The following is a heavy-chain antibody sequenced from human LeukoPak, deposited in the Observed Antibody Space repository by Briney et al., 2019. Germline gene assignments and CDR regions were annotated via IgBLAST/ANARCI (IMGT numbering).Heavy chain of an antibody. D-gene: IGHD6-13*01. CDR1: GFTFSSYS. CDR3: ARAITAAGNFAFDI. CDR2: ISSSSSYI. J-gene: IGHJ3*02. V-gene: IGHV3-21*01. Sequence: GGSLRLSCAASGFTFSSYSMNWVRQAPGKGLEWVSSISSSSSYIYYADSVKGRFTISRDNAKNSLYLQMNSLRAEDTAVYYCARAITAAGNFAFDIWGQGTMVTDSS.